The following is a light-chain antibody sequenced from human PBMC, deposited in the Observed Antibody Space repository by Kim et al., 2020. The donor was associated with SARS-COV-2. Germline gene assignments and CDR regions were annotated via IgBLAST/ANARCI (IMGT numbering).Light chain of an antibody. Sequence: EIVMTQSPATLSVSPGERATLSCRASQSVSSNLAWYQQKPGQAPRLLIYGASTRATGIPARFSGSGSGTEFTLTISSLQSEDFAVYYCQQYKNWPRMYTFGQGTKLEI. CDR1: QSVSSN. V-gene: IGKV3-15*01. CDR2: GAS. J-gene: IGKJ2*01. CDR3: QQYKNWPRMYT.